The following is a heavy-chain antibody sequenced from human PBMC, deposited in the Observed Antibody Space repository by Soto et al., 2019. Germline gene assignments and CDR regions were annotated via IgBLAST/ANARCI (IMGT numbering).Heavy chain of an antibody. CDR1: GFTLGTKA. D-gene: IGHD3-3*01. CDR3: ADGGEWSFNFVY. V-gene: IGHV3-23*01. CDR2: IRASGDNS. Sequence: EVQLLESGGGLVQPGGSLRLSCAPPGFTLGTKALSWFRQAPGKGLEWWEGIRASGDNSYYADSVKGRFTISRDNSKSTLYLQMNNLRAEDTAVYYCADGGEWSFNFVYWGQGTLVTVSS. J-gene: IGHJ4*02.